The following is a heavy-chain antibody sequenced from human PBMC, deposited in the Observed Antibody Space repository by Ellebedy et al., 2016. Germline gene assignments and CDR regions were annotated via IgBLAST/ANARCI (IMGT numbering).Heavy chain of an antibody. V-gene: IGHV3-11*04. J-gene: IGHJ6*02. CDR3: ASIFGEYGNGYYYYGMDV. D-gene: IGHD3-10*02. CDR2: ISNSGNMV. Sequence: GESLKISXAASGFTFSDYYMSWIRQAPGKGLEWVSYISNSGNMVYFADSVKGRFTISRDNAKNSLYLQMNSLRDEDTAVYYCASIFGEYGNGYYYYGMDVWGQGTTVTVSS. CDR1: GFTFSDYY.